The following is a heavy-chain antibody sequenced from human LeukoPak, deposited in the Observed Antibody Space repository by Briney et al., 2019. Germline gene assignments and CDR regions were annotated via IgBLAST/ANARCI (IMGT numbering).Heavy chain of an antibody. CDR1: GFTFSSYS. J-gene: IGHJ4*02. CDR3: AKGYDYVWGSCVY. Sequence: AGGSLRLACAAAGFTFSSYSMSWVRQAAGKGLEWVSYIISSSNTIYYADSVKGRFTISRDNSKNTLYLQMNSLRAEDTAVSYCAKGYDYVWGSCVYWGQGTLVTVSS. CDR2: IISSSNTI. D-gene: IGHD3-16*01. V-gene: IGHV3-48*01.